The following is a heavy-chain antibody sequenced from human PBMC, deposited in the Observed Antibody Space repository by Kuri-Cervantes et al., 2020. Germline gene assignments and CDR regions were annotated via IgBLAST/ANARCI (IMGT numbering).Heavy chain of an antibody. J-gene: IGHJ4*02. Sequence: GESLKISCAASGFTFSSYGMHWVRQAPGKGLEWVAVISYDGSNKYYADSVKGRFTISRDNSKNTLYLQMNSLRAEDTAVYYCARVREQWLWGSYYFDYWGQGTLVTVSS. V-gene: IGHV3-30*03. CDR1: GFTFSSYG. D-gene: IGHD6-19*01. CDR3: ARVREQWLWGSYYFDY. CDR2: ISYDGSNK.